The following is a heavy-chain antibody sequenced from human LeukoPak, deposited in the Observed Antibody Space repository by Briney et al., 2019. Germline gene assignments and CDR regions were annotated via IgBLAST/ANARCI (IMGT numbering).Heavy chain of an antibody. CDR1: GGSISRYF. CDR2: ISYSGNT. Sequence: SETLSLTCTVSGGSISRYFWSWVRQPPGKGLEWIGYISYSGNTDYNPSLKSRVTISLDTSKNQLSLKLRSVTVCITVIYYCARNYGGDSGSFFWYWGQGILVTVSS. CDR3: ARNYGGDSGSFFWY. V-gene: IGHV4-59*08. J-gene: IGHJ4*02. D-gene: IGHD4-23*01.